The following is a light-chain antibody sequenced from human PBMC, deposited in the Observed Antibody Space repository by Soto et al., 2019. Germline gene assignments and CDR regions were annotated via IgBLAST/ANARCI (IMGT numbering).Light chain of an antibody. Sequence: EIVLTQSPGTLSLSPGERATLSCRASQSVSSSYLAWYQQKPGQAPRLLIYGASSRATGIPDRFSGSGSGTDFTLTISRLEPEDVAVYFCQQYGSSPPTFGRGTKVEIK. CDR2: GAS. CDR1: QSVSSSY. CDR3: QQYGSSPPT. V-gene: IGKV3-20*01. J-gene: IGKJ1*01.